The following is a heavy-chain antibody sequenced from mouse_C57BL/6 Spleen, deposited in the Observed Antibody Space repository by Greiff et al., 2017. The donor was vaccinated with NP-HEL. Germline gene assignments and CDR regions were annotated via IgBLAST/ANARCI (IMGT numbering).Heavy chain of an antibody. D-gene: IGHD2-3*01. Sequence: QVQLQQSGPELVKPGASVKISCKASGYAFSSSWMNWVKQRPGKGLEWIGRIYPGDGDTNYNGKFKGKATLTADKSSSTAYMQLSSLTSEDSAVYYCARLDGYHWYFDVWGTGTTVTVSS. CDR2: IYPGDGDT. CDR1: GYAFSSSW. V-gene: IGHV1-82*01. J-gene: IGHJ1*03. CDR3: ARLDGYHWYFDV.